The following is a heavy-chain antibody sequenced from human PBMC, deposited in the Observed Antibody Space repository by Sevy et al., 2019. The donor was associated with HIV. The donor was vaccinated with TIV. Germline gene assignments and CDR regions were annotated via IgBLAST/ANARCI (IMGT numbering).Heavy chain of an antibody. D-gene: IGHD2-15*01. V-gene: IGHV1-18*01. CDR3: ARAYCSGGGCYSLAY. CDR1: GYTFTTYG. Sequence: ASVKVSCKASGYTFTTYGVTWVRQAPGQGLQWMGWISTFNGDTNSAQKLQGRVTMTTDTSTSTAYMELMSLRSDDTAVYYCARAYCSGGGCYSLAYWGQGTLVTVSS. J-gene: IGHJ4*02. CDR2: ISTFNGDT.